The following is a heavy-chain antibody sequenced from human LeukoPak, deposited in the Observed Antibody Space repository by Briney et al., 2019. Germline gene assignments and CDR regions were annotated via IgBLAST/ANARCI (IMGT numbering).Heavy chain of an antibody. V-gene: IGHV3-9*01. D-gene: IGHD3/OR15-3a*01. CDR2: ISWKSYRT. CDR3: AKNFQGFLDPCGMDV. Sequence: GGSLRLSCVASGFTFDEYAMHWVRQAPGKGLEWVSGISWKSYRTDYVDAVKGRFTISRDNIKNSLYLQMTNLRAEDTALYYCAKNFQGFLDPCGMDVWGQGTTVTVFS. J-gene: IGHJ6*02. CDR1: GFTFDEYA.